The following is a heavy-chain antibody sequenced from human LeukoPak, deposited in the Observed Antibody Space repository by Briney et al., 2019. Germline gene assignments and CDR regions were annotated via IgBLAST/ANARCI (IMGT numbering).Heavy chain of an antibody. D-gene: IGHD6-13*01. CDR2: IYYSGST. J-gene: IGHJ3*02. Sequence: PSETLSLTCTVSGGSISSSSYYWGWIRQPPGKGLEWIGSIYYSGSTYYNPSLKSRVTISVDTSKNQFSLKLSSVTAADTAVYYCAREERRYSSSWSNAFDIWGQGTMVTVSS. CDR1: GGSISSSSYY. CDR3: AREERRYSSSWSNAFDI. V-gene: IGHV4-39*02.